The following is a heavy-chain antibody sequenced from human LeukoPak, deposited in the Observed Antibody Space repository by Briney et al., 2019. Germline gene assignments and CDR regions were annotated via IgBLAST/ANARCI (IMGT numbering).Heavy chain of an antibody. CDR2: LSGSGGST. V-gene: IGHV3-23*01. CDR3: AKDQSYGFDY. Sequence: GGSLRLSCAASGFTFSSYGMHWVRQAPGKGLEWVSALSGSGGSTYYADSVKGRFTISRDNSKNTLYLQMNSLRAEDTAIYYCAKDQSYGFDYWGQGTLVTVSS. D-gene: IGHD5-18*01. CDR1: GFTFSSYG. J-gene: IGHJ4*02.